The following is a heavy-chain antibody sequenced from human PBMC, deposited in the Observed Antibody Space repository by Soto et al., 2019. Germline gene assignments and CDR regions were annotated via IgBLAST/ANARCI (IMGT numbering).Heavy chain of an antibody. CDR1: GGSINSGNYY. J-gene: IGHJ5*02. V-gene: IGHV4-31*03. Sequence: QVQLQESGPGLVKPSQTLSLTCSVSGGSINSGNYYWSWIRQHPGKVLEWIGYISYSGSAHYNPSLRSRVFISVDTSRNQFSLKLSSVTAADTAVYYCARRRCTTTTCFDPWGQGTLVTVSS. CDR3: ARRRCTTTTCFDP. D-gene: IGHD2-2*01. CDR2: ISYSGSA.